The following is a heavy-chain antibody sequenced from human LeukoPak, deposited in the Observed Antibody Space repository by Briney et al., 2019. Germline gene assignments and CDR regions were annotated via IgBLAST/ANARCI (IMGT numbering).Heavy chain of an antibody. CDR2: ISYDGSNK. J-gene: IGHJ4*02. V-gene: IGHV3-30*18. Sequence: AGGSLRLSCAASGFTFSSYGMHWVRQAPGKGLEWVAVISYDGSNKYYADSVKGRFTISRDNSKNTLYLQMNSLRAEDRAVYYCAKDGIMITFGGVIVPQGIDYWGQGTLVTVSS. CDR1: GFTFSSYG. CDR3: AKDGIMITFGGVIVPQGIDY. D-gene: IGHD3-16*02.